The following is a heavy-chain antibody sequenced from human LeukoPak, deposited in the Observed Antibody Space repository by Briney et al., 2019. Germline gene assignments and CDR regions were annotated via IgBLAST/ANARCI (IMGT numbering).Heavy chain of an antibody. CDR3: ARTNCGGDCYSFDY. CDR1: GGSISSSSYY. V-gene: IGHV4-39*01. J-gene: IGHJ4*02. CDR2: IYYSGST. Sequence: SETLSLTCTVSGGSISSSSYYWGWIRQPPGKGLEWVGSIYYSGSTYYNPSLKSRVTISVDTSKNQFSLKLSSVTAADTAVYYCARTNCGGDCYSFDYWGQGTLVTVSS. D-gene: IGHD2-21*01.